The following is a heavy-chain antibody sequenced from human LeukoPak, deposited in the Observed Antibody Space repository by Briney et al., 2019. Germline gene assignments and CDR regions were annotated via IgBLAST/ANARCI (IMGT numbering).Heavy chain of an antibody. D-gene: IGHD2-15*01. CDR2: IIPILGIA. V-gene: IGHV1-69*04. CDR1: GGTFSSYA. CDR3: VSSRGDCSGGSCKWFDP. J-gene: IGHJ5*02. Sequence: GASVKVSCKASGGTFSSYAISWVRQAPGQGLEWMGRIIPILGIANYAQKFQGRVTITADKSTSTAYMELSSLRSEDTAVYYCVSSRGDCSGGSCKWFDPWGQGTLVTVSS.